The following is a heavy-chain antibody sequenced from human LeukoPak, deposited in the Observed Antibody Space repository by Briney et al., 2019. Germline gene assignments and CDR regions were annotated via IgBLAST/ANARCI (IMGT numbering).Heavy chain of an antibody. CDR1: GFTFDDYT. V-gene: IGHV3-43*01. D-gene: IGHD5-18*01. J-gene: IGHJ4*02. Sequence: GGSLRLSCAASGFTFDDYTMHWVRQAPGKGLEWVSLISWDGGSTYYADSVKGRFTISRDNSKNSLYLQMNSLRTEDTALCYCAKGNVDTAILDYWGQGTLVTVSS. CDR2: ISWDGGST. CDR3: AKGNVDTAILDY.